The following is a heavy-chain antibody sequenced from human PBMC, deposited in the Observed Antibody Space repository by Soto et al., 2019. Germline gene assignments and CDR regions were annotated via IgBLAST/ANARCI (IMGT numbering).Heavy chain of an antibody. Sequence: ASVKVSCKASGYSFTRHAMHWVRQAPGERPEWMGWVNTVNGNTKYSQKLQGRVTITKDTSTTTSYMELSSLRFEDSAVYYCARDLNDDQPSRIFDHWGQGTLVTVSS. V-gene: IGHV1-3*04. CDR1: GYSFTRHA. D-gene: IGHD1-1*01. CDR2: VNTVNGNT. J-gene: IGHJ4*02. CDR3: ARDLNDDQPSRIFDH.